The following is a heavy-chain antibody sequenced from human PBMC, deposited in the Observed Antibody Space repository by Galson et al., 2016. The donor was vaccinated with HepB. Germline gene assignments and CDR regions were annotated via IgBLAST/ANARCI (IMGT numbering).Heavy chain of an antibody. D-gene: IGHD1-1*01. V-gene: IGHV3-13*01. CDR1: GFTFNDYD. CDR3: ASGPHWNHAY. Sequence: SLRLSCAISGFTFNDYDMHWVRQGTGESLEWVANMRPAGDKNYPGSVKGRFTVSRESATNSFYLQMDSLRAGDSGVYYCASGPHWNHAYWGQGTLVTVSS. CDR2: MRPAGDK. J-gene: IGHJ4*02.